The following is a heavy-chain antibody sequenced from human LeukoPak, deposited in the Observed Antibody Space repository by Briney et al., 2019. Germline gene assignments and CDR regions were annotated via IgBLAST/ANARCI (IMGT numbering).Heavy chain of an antibody. Sequence: PSETLSLTCTVSGGSISSSSYYWGWIRQPPGKGLEWIGSIYYSGSTYYNPSLKSRVTISVDTSKNQFSLKLSSVTAADTAVYYCARVNWTLDYWGQGTLVTVSS. D-gene: IGHD1-20*01. CDR2: IYYSGST. J-gene: IGHJ4*02. CDR3: ARVNWTLDY. V-gene: IGHV4-39*01. CDR1: GGSISSSSYY.